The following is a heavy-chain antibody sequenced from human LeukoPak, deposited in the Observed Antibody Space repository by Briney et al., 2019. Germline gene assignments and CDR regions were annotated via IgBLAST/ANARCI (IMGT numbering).Heavy chain of an antibody. CDR3: ARNAYNYYGSGSYIDY. Sequence: KPSENLSLTCTVSGGSISSYYWSWLRQPPGKGLEWIGYIYYSGSTNYNPSLKSRVTISVDTSKNQFSLKLSSVTAADTAVYYCARNAYNYYGSGSYIDYWGQGTLVTVSS. D-gene: IGHD3-10*01. CDR2: IYYSGST. J-gene: IGHJ4*02. CDR1: GGSISSYY. V-gene: IGHV4-59*01.